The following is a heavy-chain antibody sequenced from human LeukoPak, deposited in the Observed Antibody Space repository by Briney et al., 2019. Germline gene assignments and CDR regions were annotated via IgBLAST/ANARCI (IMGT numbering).Heavy chain of an antibody. CDR2: INPSGGST. V-gene: IGHV1-46*03. CDR1: GYTFTSHY. Sequence: ASVKVSCRASGYTFTSHYMHWVRQAPGQGLEWMGTINPSGGSTSYAQKFQGRVTMTRDTSTSTVYMEVSSLTSEGTAVYYCARGGSTGIFDYWGQGALVTVSP. D-gene: IGHD3-10*01. CDR3: ARGGSTGIFDY. J-gene: IGHJ4*02.